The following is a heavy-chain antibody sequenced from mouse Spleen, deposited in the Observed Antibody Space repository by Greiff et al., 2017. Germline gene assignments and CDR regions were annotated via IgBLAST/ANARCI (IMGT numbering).Heavy chain of an antibody. CDR3: ARDGGITTAWYFDV. CDR1: GYTFTSYG. J-gene: IGHJ1*01. CDR2: IYPRSGNT. Sequence: QVQLQQSGAELARPGASVKLSCKASGYTFTSYGISWVKQRTGQGLEWIGEIYPRSGNTYYNEKFKGKATLTADKSSSTAYMELRSLTSEDSAVYFCARDGGITTAWYFDVWGAGTTVTVSS. V-gene: IGHV1-81*01. D-gene: IGHD1-1*01.